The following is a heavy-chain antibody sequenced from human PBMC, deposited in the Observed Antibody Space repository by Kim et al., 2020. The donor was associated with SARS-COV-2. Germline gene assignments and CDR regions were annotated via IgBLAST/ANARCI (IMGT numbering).Heavy chain of an antibody. Sequence: SVKVSCKASGGTFSSYDISWVRQAPGQGLEWMGRIIPILGIANYAQKFQGRVTITADKSTSTAYMELSSLRSEDTAVYYCARDEMATATNDYWGQGTLVTVSS. CDR3: ARDEMATATNDY. CDR2: IIPILGIA. CDR1: GGTFSSYD. J-gene: IGHJ4*02. V-gene: IGHV1-69*04. D-gene: IGHD5-12*01.